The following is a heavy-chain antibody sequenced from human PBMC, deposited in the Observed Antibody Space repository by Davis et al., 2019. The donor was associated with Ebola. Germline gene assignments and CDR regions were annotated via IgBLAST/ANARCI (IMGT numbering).Heavy chain of an antibody. CDR3: ARDLLRAPPFGVVAYYYGMDV. D-gene: IGHD3-3*01. CDR2: IDQDGSDK. J-gene: IGHJ6*04. Sequence: GESLKISCAVSGFTFSHYWMSWVRQAPGKGLEWVANIDQDGSDKYYVDSVKGRFTISRDNTKNSLYLQMNSLRVEDTAVYYCARDLLRAPPFGVVAYYYGMDVWGKGTTVTVSS. V-gene: IGHV3-7*01. CDR1: GFTFSHYW.